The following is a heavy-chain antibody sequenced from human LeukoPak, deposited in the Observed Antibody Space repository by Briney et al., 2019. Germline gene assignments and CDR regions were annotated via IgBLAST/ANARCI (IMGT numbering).Heavy chain of an antibody. CDR3: AKAGGDSSGWFDY. CDR1: GFTFSSYG. V-gene: IGHV3-30*18. Sequence: GGSLRLSCAAAGFTFSSYGRHWVRQAPGKGLEWVAVISYDGSNKYYADSVKGRFTISRDNSKNPLYLQLNSLRAEDTAVYYCAKAGGDSSGWFDYWGQGTLVTVSS. J-gene: IGHJ4*02. D-gene: IGHD6-19*01. CDR2: ISYDGSNK.